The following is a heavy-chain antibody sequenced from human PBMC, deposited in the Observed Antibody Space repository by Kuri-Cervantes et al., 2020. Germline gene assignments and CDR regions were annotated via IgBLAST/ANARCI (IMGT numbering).Heavy chain of an antibody. J-gene: IGHJ6*02. Sequence: ASVKVSCKASGYTFTYYGISWVRQAPGQGLEWMGWINSYNGNTDYAQKFQGRVTVTTDTSTSTAYMELRSLRSDDTAVYYCASGRKVVVVPAAMPGYYYYGMDVWGQGTTVTVSS. V-gene: IGHV1-18*01. CDR1: GYTFTYYG. CDR3: ASGRKVVVVPAAMPGYYYYGMDV. D-gene: IGHD2-2*01. CDR2: INSYNGNT.